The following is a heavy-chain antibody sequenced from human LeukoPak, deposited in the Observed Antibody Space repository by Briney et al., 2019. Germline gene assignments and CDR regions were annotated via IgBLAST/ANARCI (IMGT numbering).Heavy chain of an antibody. CDR2: ISSGGNTI. V-gene: IGHV3-11*01. CDR3: ARGVSGDYYTPRIYFDY. J-gene: IGHJ4*02. CDR1: GFTFSDYY. Sequence: PGGSLRLSCAASGFTFSDYYMSWIRQAPGKGLEWISYISSGGNTIYYADSVKGRFTISRDNAKNSLYLQMNSLRADDTAVYYCARGVSGDYYTPRIYFDYWGQGTLVTVSS. D-gene: IGHD3-10*01.